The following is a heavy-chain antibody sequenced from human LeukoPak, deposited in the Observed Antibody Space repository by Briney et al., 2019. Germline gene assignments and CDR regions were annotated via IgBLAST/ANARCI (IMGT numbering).Heavy chain of an antibody. CDR3: ARGDFIAVAGTDYYYGMDV. CDR2: MNPNSGNT. V-gene: IGHV1-8*01. J-gene: IGHJ6*02. CDR1: GYTFTSYD. Sequence: ASVKVSCKASGYTFTSYDINWVRQATGQGLEWMGWMNPNSGNTGYAQKFQGRVTTTRNTSISTAYMELSSLRSEDTAVYYCARGDFIAVAGTDYYYGMDVWGQGTTVTVSS. D-gene: IGHD6-19*01.